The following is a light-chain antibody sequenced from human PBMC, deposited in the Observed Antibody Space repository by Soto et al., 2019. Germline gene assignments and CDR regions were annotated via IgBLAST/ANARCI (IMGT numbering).Light chain of an antibody. J-gene: IGKJ1*01. CDR3: QQYYSIPWT. CDR2: WAS. CDR1: QSVLFSSNNNNR. Sequence: DIVMTQSPDSLAVSLGERATINCKSSQSVLFSSNNNNRLAWYQHKPGQPPKLLIYWASTRESGVPDRFSGNGSGTDFTVTIISLQAEDVAVYYCQQYYSIPWTFGQGTKVEIK. V-gene: IGKV4-1*01.